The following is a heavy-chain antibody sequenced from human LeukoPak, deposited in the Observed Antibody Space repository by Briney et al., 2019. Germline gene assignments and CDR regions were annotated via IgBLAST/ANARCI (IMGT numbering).Heavy chain of an antibody. Sequence: SETLSLTCTVSAVSISNYWGWIRRPPGKGLEWIGSIYYTGSTNYNPSLESRVTMSVDTSKNQFSLKLSSLTAADTAVYFCARGPHYYSYYGLDVWGQGTTVTVSS. J-gene: IGHJ6*02. CDR2: IYYTGST. CDR1: AVSISNY. V-gene: IGHV4-59*01. CDR3: ARGPHYYSYYGLDV.